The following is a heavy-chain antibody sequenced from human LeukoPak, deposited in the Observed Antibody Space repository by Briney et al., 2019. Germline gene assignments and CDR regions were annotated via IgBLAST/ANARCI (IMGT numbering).Heavy chain of an antibody. J-gene: IGHJ4*02. CDR2: IYYSGST. Sequence: PSETLSLTCTVSGGSISSYYWSWIRQPPGKGLEWIGYIYYSGSTNYNPSLKSRVTISVDTSKNQFSLKLSSVTAADTAVYYCASSGIDFWSGYSQFDYWGQGTLVTVSS. CDR1: GGSISSYY. CDR3: ASSGIDFWSGYSQFDY. V-gene: IGHV4-59*01. D-gene: IGHD3-3*01.